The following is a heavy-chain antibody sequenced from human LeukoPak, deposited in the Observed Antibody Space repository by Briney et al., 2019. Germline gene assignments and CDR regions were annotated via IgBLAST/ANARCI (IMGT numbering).Heavy chain of an antibody. CDR3: ARDHLLFIAAAGMDYYFDY. CDR1: GYTFTSYG. CDR2: ISAYNGNT. Sequence: GASVKVSCKASGYTFTSYGISWVRQAPGQGLEWMGWISAYNGNTNYAQKLQGRVTMTTDTSTSTAYMELRSLRSDDTAVYYCARDHLLFIAAAGMDYYFDYWGQGTLVTVSS. J-gene: IGHJ4*02. V-gene: IGHV1-18*01. D-gene: IGHD6-13*01.